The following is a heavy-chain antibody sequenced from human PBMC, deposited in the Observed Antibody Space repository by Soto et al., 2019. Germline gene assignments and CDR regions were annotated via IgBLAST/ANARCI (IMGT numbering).Heavy chain of an antibody. D-gene: IGHD6-13*01. V-gene: IGHV1-18*01. Sequence: QVQLVQSGAEVKKPGASVKVSCKASGYTFTNYGISWVRQAPGQGPEWMGWISGYNGNTKYAQTLHGRVTMTTDTSTSTAYLELRSLRSDDTAVYYCARGGSSWSAEYYQHWGQGTLVIVSS. CDR1: GYTFTNYG. CDR3: ARGGSSWSAEYYQH. J-gene: IGHJ1*01. CDR2: ISGYNGNT.